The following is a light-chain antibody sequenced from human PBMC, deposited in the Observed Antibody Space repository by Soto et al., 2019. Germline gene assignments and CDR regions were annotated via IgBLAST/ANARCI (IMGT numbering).Light chain of an antibody. CDR1: SSDVGSYNL. J-gene: IGLJ3*02. CDR2: EGS. CDR3: CSYAGSSTWV. V-gene: IGLV2-23*01. Sequence: QSALTKPASVSGSPGQSITISCTGDSSDVGSYNLVSWYQQHPGKAPKLMIYEGSKRPSGVSNRFSGSKSGNTASLTISGLQAEDEADYYCCSYAGSSTWVFGGGTKLTVL.